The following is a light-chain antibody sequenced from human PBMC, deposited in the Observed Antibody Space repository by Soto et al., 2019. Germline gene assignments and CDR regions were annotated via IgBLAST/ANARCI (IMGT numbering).Light chain of an antibody. V-gene: IGLV1-47*02. CDR3: AAWDDSRSGPV. CDR1: RSNIGTNY. J-gene: IGLJ2*01. CDR2: SNN. Sequence: QSVLTQPPSASGTPGQRVTISCSGSRSNIGTNYVYWYQHLPGTAPKLLIYSNNRRPSGVPDSFTGSKSGTSASLAISGLRSEDEADYYCAAWDDSRSGPVFGGGTKLTVL.